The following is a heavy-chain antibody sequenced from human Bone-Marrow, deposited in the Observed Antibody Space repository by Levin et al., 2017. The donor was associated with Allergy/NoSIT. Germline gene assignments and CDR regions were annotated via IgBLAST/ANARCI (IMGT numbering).Heavy chain of an antibody. CDR2: INHSGST. Sequence: MSSETLSLTCGVYGGSFTDYYWSWIRQPPGKGLEWIGEINHSGSTNYNPSLKSRVTISADMSKNQFYLKLSSVTAEDTAAYFCARGLQRRRGYSGYDLVSWVDPWGQGTLVTVSS. V-gene: IGHV4-34*01. CDR3: ARGLQRRRGYSGYDLVSWVDP. CDR1: GGSFTDYY. J-gene: IGHJ5*02. D-gene: IGHD5-12*01.